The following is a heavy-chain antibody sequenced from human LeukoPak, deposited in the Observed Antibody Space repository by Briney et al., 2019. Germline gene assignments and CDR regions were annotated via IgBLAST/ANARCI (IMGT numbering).Heavy chain of an antibody. D-gene: IGHD2-15*01. CDR3: ARARASGRSGFDY. J-gene: IGHJ4*02. CDR1: GLTVSSYS. Sequence: SGGSLRLSCAASGLTVSSYSMNWVRQAAAKGLVWVPYISSSSSTIYYADSVKGRFTISRDNAKNSLYLQMNSLRDEDTAVYYCARARASGRSGFDYWGQGTLVTVSS. V-gene: IGHV3-48*02. CDR2: ISSSSSTI.